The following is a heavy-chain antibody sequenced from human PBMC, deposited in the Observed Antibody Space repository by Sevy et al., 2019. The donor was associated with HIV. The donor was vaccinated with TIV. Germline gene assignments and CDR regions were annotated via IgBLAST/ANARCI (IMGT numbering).Heavy chain of an antibody. CDR1: GFTFNTHA. J-gene: IGHJ4*02. V-gene: IGHV3-30*18. Sequence: GGSLRLSCTGSGFTFNTHAMHWVRQAPGKGLEWVAVISYDGSAEFYADSVKGRFTISRDNSKNTLYLQMNSLRAEDTAVYYCAKRVSSGWYDPFDYWGQGTLVTVSS. CDR3: AKRVSSGWYDPFDY. D-gene: IGHD6-19*01. CDR2: ISYDGSAE.